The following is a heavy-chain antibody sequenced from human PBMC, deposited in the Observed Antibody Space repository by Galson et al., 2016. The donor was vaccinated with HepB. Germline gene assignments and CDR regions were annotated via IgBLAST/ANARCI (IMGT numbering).Heavy chain of an antibody. J-gene: IGHJ6*02. D-gene: IGHD5-24*01. V-gene: IGHV1-46*01. CDR2: IPPDNGNT. CDR3: ARDKERWVQYNYYFGMDV. CDR1: GYTFSIYP. Sequence: SVKVSCKASGYTFSIYPIHWVRQAPGQGLEWMGIIPPDNGNTVYAQKFQGSVTMTSDTSTSTVYMEVSSLRSEHTAVYYCARDKERWVQYNYYFGMDVWGQGTTVTVSS.